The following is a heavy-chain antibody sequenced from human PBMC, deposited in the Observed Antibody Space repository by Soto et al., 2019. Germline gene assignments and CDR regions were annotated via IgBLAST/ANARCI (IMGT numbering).Heavy chain of an antibody. CDR3: ARRIVATETFDY. Sequence: SETLSLTCTVSGGSISNSNYYWAWIRQAPGKGPEWIGSINYSGSTYYNPSLKSRLTMSVDSSRNQFSLNLSSVTAAGMAVYYCARRIVATETFDYWGQGTLVTVSS. CDR1: GGSISNSNYY. V-gene: IGHV4-39*01. J-gene: IGHJ4*02. CDR2: INYSGST. D-gene: IGHD5-12*01.